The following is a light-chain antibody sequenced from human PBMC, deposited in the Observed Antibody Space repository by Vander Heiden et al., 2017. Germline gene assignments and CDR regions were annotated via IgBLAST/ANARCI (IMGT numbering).Light chain of an antibody. J-gene: IGLJ3*02. CDR3: QSYDSSLSALV. CDR2: SND. Sequence: QSVLTQPPSVSGAPGQGVTISCTGGDSNIGSNYDVQWYRQLPGTAPHLLIYSNDNRPLGVPDRFSGSKSGNTASLAITGLQVEDEADYYCQSYDSSLSALVFGGGTKLTV. V-gene: IGLV1-40*01. CDR1: DSNIGSNYD.